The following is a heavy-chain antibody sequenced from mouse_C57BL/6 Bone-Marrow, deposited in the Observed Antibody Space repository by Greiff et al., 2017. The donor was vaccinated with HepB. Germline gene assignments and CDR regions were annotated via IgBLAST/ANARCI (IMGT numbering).Heavy chain of an antibody. V-gene: IGHV5-12*01. Sequence: EVKVEESGGGLVQPGGSLKLSCAASGFTFSDYYMYWVRQTPEKRLEWVAYISNGGGSTYYPDTVKGRFTISRDNAKNTLYLQMSRLKSEDTAMYYCARHKHYSNWDYFDYWGQGTTLTVSS. CDR2: ISNGGGST. D-gene: IGHD2-5*01. CDR3: ARHKHYSNWDYFDY. J-gene: IGHJ2*01. CDR1: GFTFSDYY.